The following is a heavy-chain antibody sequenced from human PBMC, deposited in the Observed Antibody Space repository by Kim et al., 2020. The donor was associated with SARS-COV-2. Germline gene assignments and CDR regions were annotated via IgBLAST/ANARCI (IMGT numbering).Heavy chain of an antibody. J-gene: IGHJ4*02. D-gene: IGHD1-1*01. CDR3: ARGDWNDDRNFDY. CDR2: IYYSGST. Sequence: SETLSLTCTVSGGSISSYYWSWIRQPPGKGLEWIGYIYYSGSTNYNPSLKSRVTISVDTSKNQFSLKLSSVTAADTAVYYCARGDWNDDRNFDYWGQGTLVTVSS. CDR1: GGSISSYY. V-gene: IGHV4-59*01.